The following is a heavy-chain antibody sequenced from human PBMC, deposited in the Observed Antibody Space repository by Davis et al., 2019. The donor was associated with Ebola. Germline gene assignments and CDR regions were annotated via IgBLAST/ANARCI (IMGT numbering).Heavy chain of an antibody. CDR3: ARDQNTIFGVLISPIDY. Sequence: ASVKVSCKAAGYTFTNYGISWVRQAPGQGLEWIGWINVYDDDTSYGQKLQGRVTMTTDTSMCTAYMELRSLRSDDTAVYYCARDQNTIFGVLISPIDYWSQGTLVTVSS. D-gene: IGHD3-3*01. CDR1: GYTFTNYG. J-gene: IGHJ4*02. V-gene: IGHV1-18*01. CDR2: INVYDDDT.